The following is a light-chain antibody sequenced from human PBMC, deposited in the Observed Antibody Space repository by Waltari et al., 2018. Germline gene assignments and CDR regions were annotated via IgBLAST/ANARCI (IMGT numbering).Light chain of an antibody. CDR1: QSLVHRGGNTY. V-gene: IGKV2-30*02. CDR3: MQGTHWPYT. Sequence: DAVLTQSPLSLPATLGQPASISCKSSQSLVHRGGNTYLNWFQQRPGQSPRRLIYKVSNRDSGVPDRFSGSESGTEFTLKINRVEAEDVGVYYCMQGTHWPYTFGQGTRLEI. CDR2: KVS. J-gene: IGKJ2*01.